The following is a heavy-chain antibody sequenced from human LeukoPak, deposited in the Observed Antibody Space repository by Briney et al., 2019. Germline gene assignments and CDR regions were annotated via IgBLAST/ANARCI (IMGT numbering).Heavy chain of an antibody. CDR1: GGSVSSYY. D-gene: IGHD1-26*01. J-gene: IGHJ4*02. CDR3: ARVEATGYYFDY. V-gene: IGHV4-59*02. CDR2: IYYSGST. Sequence: SETVSLTCTVSGGSVSSYYWSWIRQPPGKGLEWIGYIYYSGSTNYNPSLKSRVTISVDTSKNQFSLKLSSVTAADTAVYYCARVEATGYYFDYWGQGTLVTVSS.